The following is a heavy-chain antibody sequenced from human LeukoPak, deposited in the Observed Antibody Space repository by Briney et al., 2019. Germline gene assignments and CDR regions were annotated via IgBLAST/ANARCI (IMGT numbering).Heavy chain of an antibody. V-gene: IGHV4-39*01. Sequence: SETLSLTCTVFGGSISSSSHYWGWIRQPPGEGLEWIGSIYFSGSTYYSPSLKSRVTISVDPSTNQFSLKQSSVTAADTAVYFCARHQWLGPFDSWGQGTLVTVSS. CDR1: GGSISSSSHY. J-gene: IGHJ4*02. CDR3: ARHQWLGPFDS. CDR2: IYFSGST. D-gene: IGHD6-19*01.